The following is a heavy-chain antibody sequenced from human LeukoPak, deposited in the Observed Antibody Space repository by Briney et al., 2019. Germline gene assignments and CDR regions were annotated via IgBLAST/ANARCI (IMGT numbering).Heavy chain of an antibody. CDR3: AKDRISYTTSPGELSH. D-gene: IGHD3-10*01. CDR1: GFTFSSYE. Sequence: GGSLRLSCAASGFTFSSYEMNWVRQAPGKGLEWVSYISSSGRTIYYADSVKGRFTISRDNAKNSLYLQMDSLRAEDTAVYYCAKDRISYTTSPGELSHWGQGTLVIVSS. CDR2: ISSSGRTI. J-gene: IGHJ4*02. V-gene: IGHV3-48*03.